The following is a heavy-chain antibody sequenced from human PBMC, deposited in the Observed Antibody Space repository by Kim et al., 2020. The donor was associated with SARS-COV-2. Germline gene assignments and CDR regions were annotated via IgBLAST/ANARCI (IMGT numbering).Heavy chain of an antibody. CDR1: GGSISSSSYY. V-gene: IGHV4-39*01. CDR3: ARHSPFRESVRDGYNFGWSGPPDY. CDR2: IYYSGST. Sequence: SETLSLTCTVSGGSISSSSYYWGWIRQPPGKGLEWIGSIYYSGSTYYNPSLKSRVTISVDTSKNQFSLKLSSVTAADTAVYYCARHSPFRESVRDGYNFGWSGPPDYWGQGTLVTVSS. J-gene: IGHJ4*02. D-gene: IGHD5-12*01.